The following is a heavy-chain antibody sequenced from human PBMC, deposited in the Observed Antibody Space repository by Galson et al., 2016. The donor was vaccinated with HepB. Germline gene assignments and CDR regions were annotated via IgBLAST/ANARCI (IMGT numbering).Heavy chain of an antibody. J-gene: IGHJ6*02. Sequence: SLRLSCAASGFTFTTYAMHWVRQAPGKGLEWVAGISYDGSNEYYADSVKGRFTISRDASKNALFLQMNSLRAEDTALYYCARDVDYGSGNTDVWGQGTTVTVSS. V-gene: IGHV3-30*14. CDR1: GFTFTTYA. CDR3: ARDVDYGSGNTDV. D-gene: IGHD3-10*01. CDR2: ISYDGSNE.